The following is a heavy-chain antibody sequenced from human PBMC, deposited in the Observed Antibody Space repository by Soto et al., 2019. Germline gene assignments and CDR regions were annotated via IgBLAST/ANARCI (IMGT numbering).Heavy chain of an antibody. Sequence: PSETLSLTCAVYGESFSGDYWRWIRQPPGKGLERIGEINHSGSTNHNPSPESRANISVDTSKNQFSLKLSSGTAADTAVYYCATTYSSGWSKHYYYYYGIDVWGQGTTVTVYS. CDR2: INHSGST. V-gene: IGHV4-34*04. CDR3: ATTYSSGWSKHYYYYYGIDV. D-gene: IGHD6-19*01. CDR1: GESFSGDY. J-gene: IGHJ6*02.